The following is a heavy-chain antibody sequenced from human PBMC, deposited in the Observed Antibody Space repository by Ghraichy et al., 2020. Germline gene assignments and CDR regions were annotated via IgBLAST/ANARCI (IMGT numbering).Heavy chain of an antibody. CDR3: AKGGYGGNSFDY. D-gene: IGHD4-23*01. CDR1: GFTFSSYA. CDR2: ISGSGGST. V-gene: IGHV3-23*01. Sequence: GSLRLSCAASGFTFSSYAMSWVRQAPGKGLEWVSAISGSGGSTYYADSVKGRFTISRDNSKNTLYLQMNSLRAEDTAVYYCAKGGYGGNSFDYWGQGTLVTVSS. J-gene: IGHJ4*02.